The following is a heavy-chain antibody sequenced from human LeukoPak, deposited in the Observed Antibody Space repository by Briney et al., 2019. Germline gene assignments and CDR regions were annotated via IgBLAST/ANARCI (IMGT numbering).Heavy chain of an antibody. D-gene: IGHD6-19*01. CDR2: IYSGGST. Sequence: GGSLRLSCAASGFTVSSNYMSWVRQAPGKGLEWVSVIYSGGSTNYADSVKGRFTISRDNSKNTLYLQMNSLRAEDTAVYYCAKDRYSIAVAGIFDYWGQGTLVTVSS. CDR1: GFTVSSNY. V-gene: IGHV3-53*01. CDR3: AKDRYSIAVAGIFDY. J-gene: IGHJ4*02.